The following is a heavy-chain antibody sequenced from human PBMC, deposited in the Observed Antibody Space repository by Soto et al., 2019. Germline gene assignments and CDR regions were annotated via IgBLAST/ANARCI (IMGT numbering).Heavy chain of an antibody. D-gene: IGHD1-26*01. J-gene: IGHJ4*02. CDR1: GYTFTSYR. V-gene: IGHV1-46*03. Sequence: QVQLVQSGAEVKKPGASVTISCKASGYTFTSYRIHWVRQAPGQGLEWMGVINPSAGTTSYALKFQGRVTMTRDTSTSTVYMELSSLRSEDTAVYHCGRAQVWDIHDYWGQGTLVTVSS. CDR2: INPSAGTT. CDR3: GRAQVWDIHDY.